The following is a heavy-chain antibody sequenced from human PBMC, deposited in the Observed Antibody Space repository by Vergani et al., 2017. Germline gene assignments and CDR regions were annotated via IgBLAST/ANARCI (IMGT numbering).Heavy chain of an antibody. Sequence: QVQLVESGGGLVKPGGSLILSCAASVFTFSDYYMSWIRQAPGKGLEWVSYISSSGSTIYYADSVKGRFTISRDNAKNSLYLQMNSLRAEDTALYYCVKXIAASGNYWYFDLWGRGTLVTVSS. CDR3: VKXIAASGNYWYFDL. CDR1: VFTFSDYY. J-gene: IGHJ2*01. D-gene: IGHD6-13*01. V-gene: IGHV3-11*01. CDR2: ISSSGSTI.